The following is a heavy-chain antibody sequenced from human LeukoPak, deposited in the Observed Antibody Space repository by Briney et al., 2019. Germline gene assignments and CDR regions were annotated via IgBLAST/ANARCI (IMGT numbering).Heavy chain of an antibody. CDR2: VMPGGHI. J-gene: IGHJ4*02. CDR3: ARGNSATTTFDF. V-gene: IGHV3-66*01. Sequence: PGGSLRLSCRASGFSVDSVFMNWVRQPPGKGLEWVSFVMPGGHIDYTDSVKGRFTISRDSFKNTLSLQMNSLRVDDTAVDYCARGNSATTTFDFWGQGTLVTVSS. D-gene: IGHD4-17*01. CDR1: GFSVDSVF.